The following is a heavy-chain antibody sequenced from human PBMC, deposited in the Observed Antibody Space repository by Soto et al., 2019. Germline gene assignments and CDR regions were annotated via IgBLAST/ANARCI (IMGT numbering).Heavy chain of an antibody. V-gene: IGHV4-31*03. CDR2: ISYSGSS. Sequence: SETLSLTCTVSGGSNIRDGYYWSWIRQHPGKGLEWIAYISYSGSSYSNPSLKSRVTISADTSKNQFSLRLTSVTAADTAVYFCERATPAGSADFWGQGTLVTVSS. D-gene: IGHD2-2*01. CDR1: GGSNIRDGYY. CDR3: ERATPAGSADF. J-gene: IGHJ4*02.